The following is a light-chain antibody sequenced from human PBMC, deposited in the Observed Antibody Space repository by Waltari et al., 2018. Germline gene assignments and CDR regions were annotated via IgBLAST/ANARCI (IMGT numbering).Light chain of an antibody. Sequence: EIVLTQSPATLSLSPGERAPLSCRASQSVSRYLAWYQQKPGQAPRLLIYGASNRATGIPARFSGSGSGTDFTLTISSLEPEDFAVYYCQQRSNWITFGGGTKVEIK. CDR1: QSVSRY. J-gene: IGKJ4*01. CDR3: QQRSNWIT. CDR2: GAS. V-gene: IGKV3-11*01.